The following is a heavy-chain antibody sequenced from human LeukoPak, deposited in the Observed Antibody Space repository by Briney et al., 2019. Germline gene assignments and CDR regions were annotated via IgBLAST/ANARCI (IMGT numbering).Heavy chain of an antibody. CDR1: GFTFSNYA. CDR3: AKDHYGGNHYYYGMDV. Sequence: PGGSLRLSCVASGFTFSNYAMNWVRQAPGKGLEWVSAISGSGGDTAYADSVKDRFTISRDNSENTLYLEMNSLRAEDTAVYYCAKDHYGGNHYYYGMDVWGQGTTVTVSS. CDR2: ISGSGGDT. V-gene: IGHV3-23*01. D-gene: IGHD4-23*01. J-gene: IGHJ6*02.